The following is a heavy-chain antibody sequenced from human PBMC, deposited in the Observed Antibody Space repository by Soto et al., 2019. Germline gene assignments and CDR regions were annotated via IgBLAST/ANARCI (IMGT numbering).Heavy chain of an antibody. CDR3: ARDFRGSKHFDY. Sequence: GGSLRLSCAASGFTFSSYSMNWVRQAPGKGLEWVSSISSSSSYIYYADSVKGRFTISRDNAKNSLYLQMNSLRAEDTAVYYCARDFRGSKHFDYWGQGTLVTVSS. J-gene: IGHJ4*02. CDR1: GFTFSSYS. D-gene: IGHD3-10*01. CDR2: ISSSSSYI. V-gene: IGHV3-21*01.